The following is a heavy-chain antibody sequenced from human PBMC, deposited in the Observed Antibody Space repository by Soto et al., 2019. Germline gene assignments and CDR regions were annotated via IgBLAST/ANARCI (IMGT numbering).Heavy chain of an antibody. J-gene: IGHJ6*02. D-gene: IGHD3-22*01. CDR3: AREGYYDSICYQIGPYYYLMYV. CDR1: GYTFTSYG. CDR2: ISAYNGNT. V-gene: IGHV1-18*01. Sequence: GASVKVSCKASGYTFTSYGISWVRQAPGQGLEWMGWISAYNGNTNYAQKLQGRVTMTTDTSTSTAYMELRSLRSDDTAVYYCAREGYYDSICYQIGPYYYLMYVWGQGTTVTVSS.